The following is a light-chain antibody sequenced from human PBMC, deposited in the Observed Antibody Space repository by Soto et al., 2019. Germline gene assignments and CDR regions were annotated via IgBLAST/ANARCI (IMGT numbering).Light chain of an antibody. V-gene: IGLV2-14*01. J-gene: IGLJ3*02. CDR3: SSYTSSSTV. CDR2: EVS. CDR1: SSDVGGYNY. Sequence: QSALTQPASVSGSPGQSITISCTGASSDVGGYNYVSWYQQHPGKAPKLMIYEVSNRPSGVSNRFSGSKSGNTASLTISGLQAEVEADYYCSSYTSSSTVFGGGTKLTVL.